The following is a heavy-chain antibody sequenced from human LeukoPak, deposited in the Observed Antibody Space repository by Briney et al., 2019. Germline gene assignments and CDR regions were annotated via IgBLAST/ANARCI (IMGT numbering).Heavy chain of an antibody. V-gene: IGHV3-30*03. Sequence: GGSLRLSCAASGFTFSSYGMHWVRQAPGKGLEWVAVISYDGSNKYYADSVKGRFTISRDNSKDTLYLQMNSLRAEDTAVYYCARVTVTTLVDFWGQGTLVTVSS. J-gene: IGHJ4*02. CDR2: ISYDGSNK. CDR1: GFTFSSYG. CDR3: ARVTVTTLVDF. D-gene: IGHD4-17*01.